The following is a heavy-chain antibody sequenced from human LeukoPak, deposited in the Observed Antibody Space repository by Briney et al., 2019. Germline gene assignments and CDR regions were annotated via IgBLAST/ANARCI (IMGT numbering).Heavy chain of an antibody. CDR1: GFTFNNYG. D-gene: IGHD2-2*01. J-gene: IGHJ4*02. CDR3: AKAYCASTVCYGGGKIDF. Sequence: GGSLRLPRGASGFTFNNYGMHWVRQAPGKGPEWMAFIPYDESNKYYADSVKGRFTISRDNSKNTLYLQMNSLRVEDAAVYYCAKAYCASTVCYGGGKIDFWGQGTLVTVSS. V-gene: IGHV3-30*02. CDR2: IPYDESNK.